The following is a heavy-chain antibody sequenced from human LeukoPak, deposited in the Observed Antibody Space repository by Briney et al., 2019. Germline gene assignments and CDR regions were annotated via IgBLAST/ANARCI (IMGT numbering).Heavy chain of an antibody. CDR1: GASIRSYY. Sequence: SETLSLTCTVSGASIRSYYWSWIRQPPGKGLEWIGRISSSGSTNYNPSLKSRVTISVDTSKNQFSLKLSSVTAADTAVYFCARGPYSYDSSGAFDIWGQGTMVTVSS. CDR3: ARGPYSYDSSGAFDI. J-gene: IGHJ3*02. V-gene: IGHV4-4*08. CDR2: ISSSGST. D-gene: IGHD3-22*01.